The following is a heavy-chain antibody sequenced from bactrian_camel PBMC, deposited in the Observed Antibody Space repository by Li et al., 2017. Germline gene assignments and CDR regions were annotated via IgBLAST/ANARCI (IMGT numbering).Heavy chain of an antibody. CDR1: GLTFSNYD. CDR3: AADRSGYCVSYDY. Sequence: DVQLVESGGGLVQPGGPLRLSCAASGLTFSNYDMGWVRQAPGKGLEWVSSIGSGGGTTYYAASVKGRTTISRANAKNTLYLQMNSPKPEDTAVYYCAADRSGYCVSYDYWGQGTQVTVS. D-gene: IGHD2*01. V-gene: IGHV3S40*01. CDR2: IGSGGGTT. J-gene: IGHJ4*01.